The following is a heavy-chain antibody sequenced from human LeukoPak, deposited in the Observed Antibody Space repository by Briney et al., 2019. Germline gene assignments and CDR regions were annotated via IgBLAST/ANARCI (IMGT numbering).Heavy chain of an antibody. V-gene: IGHV1-2*02. D-gene: IGHD2-15*01. CDR3: SRAPAFRGGSTDSGSDY. CDR1: GYTFTGYF. CDR2: IHPNTGGT. Sequence: PGASVKVSCKTSGYTFTGYFMHWVRQAPGQGLEWVGWIHPNTGGTNYAQKFQGRVTMTGDTSINTAYMELSRLTSDDTAVYYCSRAPAFRGGSTDSGSDYWGQGTLVTVSS. J-gene: IGHJ4*02.